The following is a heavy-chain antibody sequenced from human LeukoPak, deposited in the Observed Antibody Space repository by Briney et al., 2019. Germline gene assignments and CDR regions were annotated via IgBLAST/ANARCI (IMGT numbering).Heavy chain of an antibody. CDR2: ISSSSSYI. D-gene: IGHD3-22*01. V-gene: IGHV3-21*01. Sequence: GGSLRLSCAASGFTFSSYRMTWVRQAPGKGLEWVSSISSSSSYIYYADSVKGRFTISRDNAKNSLYLQMNSLRAEDTAVYYCARANPYNYYDSSGYYGSSYYYYGMDVWGQGTTVTVSS. J-gene: IGHJ6*02. CDR1: GFTFSSYR. CDR3: ARANPYNYYDSSGYYGSSYYYYGMDV.